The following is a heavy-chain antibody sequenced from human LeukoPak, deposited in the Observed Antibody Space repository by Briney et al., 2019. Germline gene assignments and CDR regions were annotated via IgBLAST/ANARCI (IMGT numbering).Heavy chain of an antibody. D-gene: IGHD4-17*01. CDR3: ARGTDDYGDSHFDY. V-gene: IGHV3-7*01. CDR2: IKQDGSEK. Sequence: GGSLRLSCAASGFTVSTNYMSWVRQAPGKGLEWVANIKQDGSEKYYVDSVKGRFTISRDNAKNSLYLQMNSLRAEDTAVYYCARGTDDYGDSHFDYWGQGTLVTVSS. J-gene: IGHJ4*02. CDR1: GFTVSTNY.